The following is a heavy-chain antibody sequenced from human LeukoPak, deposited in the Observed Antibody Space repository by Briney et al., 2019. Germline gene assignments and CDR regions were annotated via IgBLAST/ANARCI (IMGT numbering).Heavy chain of an antibody. J-gene: IGHJ4*02. CDR1: GFTFDDYA. CDR3: AKDLGGSWTRYYFDY. CDR2: ISWNSGSI. V-gene: IGHV3-9*01. D-gene: IGHD2-15*01. Sequence: GGSLRLSCAASGFTFDDYAMHWLRQAPGKGLEWVSGISWNSGSIGYADSVKGRFTISRDNAKNSLYLQMNSLRAEDTALYYCAKDLGGSWTRYYFDYWGQGTLVTVSS.